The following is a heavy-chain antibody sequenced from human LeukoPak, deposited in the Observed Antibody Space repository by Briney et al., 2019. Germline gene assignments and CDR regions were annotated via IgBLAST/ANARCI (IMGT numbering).Heavy chain of an antibody. Sequence: ASVKVSCKASGYTFTSYDFNWVRQATGQRPEWMGWMSPNSGDTGYAQKFQDGVTVTRNTSISTAYMELSSLRSDDTAVYYCARGPPNWGYDYWGPGTLVTVSS. CDR3: ARGPPNWGYDY. J-gene: IGHJ4*02. CDR1: GYTFTSYD. V-gene: IGHV1-8*01. D-gene: IGHD7-27*01. CDR2: MSPNSGDT.